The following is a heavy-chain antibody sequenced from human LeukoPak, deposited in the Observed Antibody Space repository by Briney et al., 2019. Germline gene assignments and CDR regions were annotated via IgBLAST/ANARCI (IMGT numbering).Heavy chain of an antibody. CDR2: INWNGGST. CDR3: ARDRSMVEWYFDL. CDR1: GFTFDDYG. Sequence: AGGSLRLSCAASGFTFDDYGMSWVRHAPGKGLEWVSGINWNGGSTGYADSVKGRLTISRDNAKNSLYLQMNSLRAEDTALYHCARDRSMVEWYFDLWGRGTLVTVSS. J-gene: IGHJ2*01. V-gene: IGHV3-20*01. D-gene: IGHD3-10*01.